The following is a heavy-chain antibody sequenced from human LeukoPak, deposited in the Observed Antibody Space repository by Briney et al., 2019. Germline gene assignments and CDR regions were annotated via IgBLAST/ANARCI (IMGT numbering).Heavy chain of an antibody. CDR2: ISSSSSYI. D-gene: IGHD3-10*01. Sequence: GGSLRLSCAASGFTFRNYAMNWVRQAPGKGLEWVSFISSSSSYIYYADSVKGRFTISRDNAKNSLYLQMNSLRAEDTAVYYCARVGGSGSYPLYWGQGTLVTVSS. J-gene: IGHJ4*02. CDR3: ARVGGSGSYPLY. V-gene: IGHV3-21*01. CDR1: GFTFRNYA.